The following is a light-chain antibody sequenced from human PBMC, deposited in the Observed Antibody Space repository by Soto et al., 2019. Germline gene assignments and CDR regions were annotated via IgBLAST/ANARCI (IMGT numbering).Light chain of an antibody. Sequence: EIVMTQSPATLSVSPGERATLSCRASQSVSSNLAWYQQKPGQAPRLLIYGASTRATGIPARLSGSGSGTEFPLTISSLQSEDFAVYYCQQYNNWPLTFGGGTKVEIK. V-gene: IGKV3-15*01. CDR2: GAS. CDR3: QQYNNWPLT. CDR1: QSVSSN. J-gene: IGKJ4*01.